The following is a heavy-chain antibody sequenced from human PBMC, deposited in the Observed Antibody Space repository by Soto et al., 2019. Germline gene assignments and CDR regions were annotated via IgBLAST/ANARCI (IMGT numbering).Heavy chain of an antibody. V-gene: IGHV1-2*02. CDR3: ARENPLKLRFLEWSTLDV. CDR1: GYIFTGYH. J-gene: IGHJ6*02. Sequence: ASVKVSCKASGYIFTGYHMHWVRQAPGQGLEWMGWINPNSGGTKYAQKFQGRVTMTRDTSISTAYMELSSLRSDDTAVYYCARENPLKLRFLEWSTLDVWGQGTTVTVSS. D-gene: IGHD3-3*01. CDR2: INPNSGGT.